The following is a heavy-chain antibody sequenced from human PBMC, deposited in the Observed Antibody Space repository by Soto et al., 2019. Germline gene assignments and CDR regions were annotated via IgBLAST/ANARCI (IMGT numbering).Heavy chain of an antibody. CDR2: IFDDGSKK. J-gene: IGHJ4*02. CDR3: ARDLMIPRAYGTGLDY. V-gene: IGHV3-33*01. CDR1: GFTFRNFG. D-gene: IGHD3-16*01. Sequence: QVQLVESGGGVVQPGRSLRLSCAASGFTFRNFGMHWVRQAPGKGLEWVAVIFDDGSKKYYVESVKGRFTISRDDXKXXLDLQLDSLRPEDTAVYYCARDLMIPRAYGTGLDYWGQGTLVTVSS.